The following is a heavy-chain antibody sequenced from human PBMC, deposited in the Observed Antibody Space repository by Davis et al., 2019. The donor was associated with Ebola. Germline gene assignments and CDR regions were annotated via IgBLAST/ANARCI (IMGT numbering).Heavy chain of an antibody. CDR2: MNQDGSEK. CDR3: AITRVGIMDV. D-gene: IGHD1-26*01. J-gene: IGHJ6*02. Sequence: GESLKISCAASGFSFSSYWMSWVRQAPGKGLEWVASMNQDGSEKYYVDSVKGRFTISRDNAKNSLYLQMNSLRDEDTAVYYCAITRVGIMDVWGQGTTVTVSS. V-gene: IGHV3-7*01. CDR1: GFSFSSYW.